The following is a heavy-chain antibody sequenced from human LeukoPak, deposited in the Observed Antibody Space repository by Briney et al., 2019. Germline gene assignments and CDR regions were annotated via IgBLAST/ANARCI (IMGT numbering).Heavy chain of an antibody. CDR1: GGTFSSCA. V-gene: IGHV1-69*04. J-gene: IGHJ6*02. CDR3: ARNKVRFLEWLPARYYYYGMDV. CDR2: IIPILGIA. D-gene: IGHD3-3*01. Sequence: ASVKVSCKASGGTFSSCAISWVRQAPGQGLEWMGRIIPILGIANYAQKFQGRVTITADKSTSTAYMELSSLRSEDTAVYYCARNKVRFLEWLPARYYYYGMDVWGQGTTVTVSS.